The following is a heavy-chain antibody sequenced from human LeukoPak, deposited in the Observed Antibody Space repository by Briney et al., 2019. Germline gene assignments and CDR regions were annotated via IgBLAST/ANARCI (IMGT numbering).Heavy chain of an antibody. CDR1: GFTFSDYS. J-gene: IGHJ4*02. D-gene: IGHD3-22*01. V-gene: IGHV3-48*01. CDR3: ARDRGSSGYHFDY. Sequence: PGGSLRLSCAASGFTFSDYSMNWVRQAPGKGVEGVSYISTTNSSTIYYADSVEGRFTISRDNAENSLYLQMNSLRAEDTAVYYCARDRGSSGYHFDYWGQGTLVTVSS. CDR2: ISTTNSSTI.